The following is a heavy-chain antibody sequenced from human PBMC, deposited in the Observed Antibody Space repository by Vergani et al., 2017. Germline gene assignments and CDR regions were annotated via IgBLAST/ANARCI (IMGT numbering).Heavy chain of an antibody. CDR1: GGSISSSSYY. J-gene: IGHJ6*02. D-gene: IGHD6-19*01. V-gene: IGHV4-39*07. CDR2: IYHSGST. CDR3: GRRLSSGWYSMDV. Sequence: QLQLQESGPGLVKPSETLSLTCTVSGGSISSSSYYWGWIRQPPGKGLEWIGEIYHSGSTNYNPSLKSRVTISVDKSKNQVSLKLSSVTAADTAVYYCGRRLSSGWYSMDVWGQGTTVTVSS.